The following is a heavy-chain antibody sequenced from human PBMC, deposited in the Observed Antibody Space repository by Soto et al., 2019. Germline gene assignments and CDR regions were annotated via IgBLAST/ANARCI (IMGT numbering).Heavy chain of an antibody. J-gene: IGHJ4*02. CDR2: IYYTGPT. D-gene: IGHD6-19*01. Sequence: SETLSLTCTVSGGSSGAYFWNWVRQPPGKGLGWMGNIYYTGPTSYNPSLESQVTISLDTSKNQFSLRLSSVTAADTAVYYCARPSVPATRGTLDYWGQGALVTVSS. V-gene: IGHV4-59*01. CDR1: GGSSGAYF. CDR3: ARPSVPATRGTLDY.